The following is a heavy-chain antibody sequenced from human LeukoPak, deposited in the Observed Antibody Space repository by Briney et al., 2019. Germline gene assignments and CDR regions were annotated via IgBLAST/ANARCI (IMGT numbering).Heavy chain of an antibody. Sequence: ETGGSLRLSCAASGFTVSNKYMSWVRQSPGKGLECVSVIYDGGNTYYADPVKGRFTISRDNSKNTLYLQMKSLRAEDTAVYYCARGGASELYYFDYWGQGTLVTVSS. CDR3: ARGGASELYYFDY. CDR2: IYDGGNT. V-gene: IGHV3-53*01. CDR1: GFTVSNKY. D-gene: IGHD2-15*01. J-gene: IGHJ4*02.